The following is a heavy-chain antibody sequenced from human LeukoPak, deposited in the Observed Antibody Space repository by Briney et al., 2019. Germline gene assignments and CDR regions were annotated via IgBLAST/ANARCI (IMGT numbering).Heavy chain of an antibody. Sequence: PSETLSLTCTVSGGSISSYYWSWVRQPPGKGLEWVSRIHWNGGRTGYADSVKGRFTISRDNAKNSLYLQMNSLRVEDTALYYCVAENYGSGRLNRDYWGQGTLVTVSS. CDR3: VAENYGSGRLNRDY. CDR2: IHWNGGRT. J-gene: IGHJ4*02. CDR1: GGSISSYY. D-gene: IGHD3-10*01. V-gene: IGHV3-20*04.